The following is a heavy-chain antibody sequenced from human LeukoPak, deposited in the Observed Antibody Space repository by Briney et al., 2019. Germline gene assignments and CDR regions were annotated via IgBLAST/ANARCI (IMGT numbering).Heavy chain of an antibody. CDR3: AREGRGYRGLDC. V-gene: IGHV3-11*01. CDR2: ISGSGTTI. CDR1: GFTFSDYY. Sequence: GGSLRLSCAVSGFTFSDYYVSWTRQAPGKGLECISYISGSGTTIYYADSVRGRFTISRDNPKNSLSLQMNSLRAEDTAVYYCAREGRGYRGLDCWGQGSLVTVSS. D-gene: IGHD3-22*01. J-gene: IGHJ4*02.